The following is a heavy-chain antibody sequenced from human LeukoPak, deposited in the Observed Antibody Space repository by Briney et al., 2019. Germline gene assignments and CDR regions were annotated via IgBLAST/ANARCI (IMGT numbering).Heavy chain of an antibody. J-gene: IGHJ4*02. D-gene: IGHD3-9*01. CDR3: AYYDSLTGQFDY. CDR1: GYTFTGYY. Sequence: ASVKVSCKASGYTFTGYYMHWVRQAPGQGLEWMGWINPNSGGTNYAQKFQGRVTMTRDTSISTAYMELSRLRSDDTAVYHCAYYDSLTGQFDYWGQGTLVTVSS. CDR2: INPNSGGT. V-gene: IGHV1-2*02.